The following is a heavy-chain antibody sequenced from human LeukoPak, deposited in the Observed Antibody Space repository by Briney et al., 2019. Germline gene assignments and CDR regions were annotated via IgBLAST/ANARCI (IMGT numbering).Heavy chain of an antibody. CDR3: ARGSSGAGYYFDY. D-gene: IGHD3-22*01. CDR2: ISSSRNYK. Sequence: GGSLRLSCAASGFTFNNYGMHWVRQAPGKGLEWVSSISSSRNYKYYSDSVKGRFTISTDNAKYSLDLQMNSLRVEDTALYYCARGSSGAGYYFDYWGLGTLVTVSS. J-gene: IGHJ4*02. V-gene: IGHV3-21*01. CDR1: GFTFNNYG.